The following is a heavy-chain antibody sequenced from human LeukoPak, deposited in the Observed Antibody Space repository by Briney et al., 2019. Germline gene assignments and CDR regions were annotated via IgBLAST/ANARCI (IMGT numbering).Heavy chain of an antibody. CDR2: INHSGST. Sequence: SETLSLTCAVYGGSFSGYYWSWIRQPPGKGLEWIGEINHSGSTNYNPSLKSRVTISVDTSKNQFSLKLSSVTAADTAVYYCARHRRLRLDPFDYWGQGTLVTVSS. V-gene: IGHV4-34*01. CDR1: GGSFSGYY. CDR3: ARHRRLRLDPFDY. D-gene: IGHD6-19*01. J-gene: IGHJ4*02.